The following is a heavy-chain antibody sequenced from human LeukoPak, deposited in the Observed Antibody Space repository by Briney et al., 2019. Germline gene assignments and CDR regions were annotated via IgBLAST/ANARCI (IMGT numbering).Heavy chain of an antibody. D-gene: IGHD6-13*01. CDR3: ARDLKAQQLDY. V-gene: IGHV3-21*01. Sequence: GGSLRLSCAACGFTFSSYSMNWVRQAPGKGLEWVSSISSSSSYIYYADSVKGRFTISRDNAKNSLYLQMNSLRAEDTAVYYCARDLKAQQLDYWGQGTLVTVSS. CDR1: GFTFSSYS. CDR2: ISSSSSYI. J-gene: IGHJ4*02.